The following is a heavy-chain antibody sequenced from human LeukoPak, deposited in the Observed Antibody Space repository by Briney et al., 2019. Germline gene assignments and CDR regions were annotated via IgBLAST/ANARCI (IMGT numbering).Heavy chain of an antibody. D-gene: IGHD2-15*01. V-gene: IGHV5-51*01. J-gene: IGHJ4*02. CDR2: IHPGDSDT. CDR1: GYAFTNYW. Sequence: GESLQISCKASGYAFTNYWIGWVRHTPGKGLEWMGIIHPGDSDTRYRTPFQGQVTMSVDESTSTAYLPWTSLKASDTAIYYCARHAGYCTGGRCYSFYYFDYWGQGTLVTVSS. CDR3: ARHAGYCTGGRCYSFYYFDY.